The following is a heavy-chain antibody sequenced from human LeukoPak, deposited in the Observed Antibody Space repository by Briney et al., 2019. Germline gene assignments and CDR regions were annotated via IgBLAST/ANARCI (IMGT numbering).Heavy chain of an antibody. CDR2: IWYDGSNK. V-gene: IGHV3-33*01. Sequence: GGSLRLSCAASGFTFSSYGMHWVRQAPGKGLEWVAVIWYDGSNKYYADSVKGRFTISRDNSKNTLYLQMNSLRAEDTAVYYCARDQAAHRYCSSTSYYLFDYWGQGTLVTVSS. CDR3: ARDQAAHRYCSSTSYYLFDY. J-gene: IGHJ4*02. D-gene: IGHD2-2*01. CDR1: GFTFSSYG.